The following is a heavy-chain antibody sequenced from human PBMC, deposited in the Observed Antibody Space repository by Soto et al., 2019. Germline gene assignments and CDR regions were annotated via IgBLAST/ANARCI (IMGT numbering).Heavy chain of an antibody. Sequence: VQLVESGGGLVQPGGSLRLSCAASGFTFSSYWMSWVRQAPGKGLEWVANIKQDGSEKYYVDSVKGRFTISRDNAKNSLYLQMNSLRAEDTAVYYCAREGIVATDHNWFDPWGQGTLVTVSS. J-gene: IGHJ5*02. CDR1: GFTFSSYW. CDR2: IKQDGSEK. CDR3: AREGIVATDHNWFDP. D-gene: IGHD5-12*01. V-gene: IGHV3-7*04.